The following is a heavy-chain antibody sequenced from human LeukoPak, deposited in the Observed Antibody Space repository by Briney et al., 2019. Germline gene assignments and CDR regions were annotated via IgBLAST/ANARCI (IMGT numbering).Heavy chain of an antibody. CDR3: ARHIPVIWSSGYYYGMDV. J-gene: IGHJ6*02. D-gene: IGHD3-3*01. Sequence: SETLSLTCTVSGGSISNYYWSWIRQPPGKGLEWIGYISYSGSTNYNPSLRSRVAISEDTSRNQFSLTLNSVTAADTAVYYCARHIPVIWSSGYYYGMDVWGQGTTVTVSS. CDR2: ISYSGST. V-gene: IGHV4-59*08. CDR1: GGSISNYY.